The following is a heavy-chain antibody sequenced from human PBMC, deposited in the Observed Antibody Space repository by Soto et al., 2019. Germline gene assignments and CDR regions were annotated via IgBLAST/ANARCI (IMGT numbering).Heavy chain of an antibody. CDR2: IYYTETT. CDR1: GGSISSGAYY. CDR3: ARRSLTTYGSGSHEKPDTFDP. Sequence: SETLSLTCTVSGGSISSGAYYWSWIRQHPGKGLEWIGYIYYTETTYYNPSLKSRVTISVDTSQNQFSLKLTSVTAADTAVYYCARRSLTTYGSGSHEKPDTFDPWGQGTLVTVSS. J-gene: IGHJ5*02. V-gene: IGHV4-31*03. D-gene: IGHD3-10*01.